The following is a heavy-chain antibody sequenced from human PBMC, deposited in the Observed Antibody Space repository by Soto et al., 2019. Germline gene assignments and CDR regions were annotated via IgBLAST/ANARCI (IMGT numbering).Heavy chain of an antibody. D-gene: IGHD2-8*01. CDR3: AKDRQPDGRWPLDH. CDR2: IFGSGGGI. V-gene: IGHV3-23*01. Sequence: PGGSLRLSCAASGFTFRTYAMNWVRQAPGEGLEWVAGIFGSGGGISYADSVKGRFTISRDNSNNMLYLQMHSLRVEDTAVYYCAKDRQPDGRWPLDHWGLGTLVTVSS. J-gene: IGHJ4*02. CDR1: GFTFRTYA.